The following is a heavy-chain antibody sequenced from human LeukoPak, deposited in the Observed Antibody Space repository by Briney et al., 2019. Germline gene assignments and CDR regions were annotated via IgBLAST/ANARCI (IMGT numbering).Heavy chain of an antibody. Sequence: GGSLRLSCAASGFTFDDYGMSWVRQAPGKGLEWVSGINWNGGSTGYADSVKGRFTISRDNAKNSLYLQMNSLRAEDTAVYYCATGGIRARGFDYWGQGTLVTVSS. CDR1: GFTFDDYG. CDR3: ATGGIRARGFDY. V-gene: IGHV3-20*04. D-gene: IGHD7-27*01. J-gene: IGHJ4*02. CDR2: INWNGGST.